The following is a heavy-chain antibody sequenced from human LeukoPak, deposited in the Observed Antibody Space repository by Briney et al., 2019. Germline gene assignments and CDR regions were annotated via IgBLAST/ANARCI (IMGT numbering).Heavy chain of an antibody. CDR1: GFMFDEHS. CDR2: ITWDGGST. D-gene: IGHD4-17*01. J-gene: IGHJ6*03. Sequence: PGGSLRLSCAASGFMFDEHSMHWVRQAPGKGLEWVSLITWDGGSTYYADSVKGRFTISRDNSKNSLYVQMNSLRTEDTGLYYCVRATVIDFYYYYMDVWGKGTTVTVSS. V-gene: IGHV3-43*01. CDR3: VRATVIDFYYYYMDV.